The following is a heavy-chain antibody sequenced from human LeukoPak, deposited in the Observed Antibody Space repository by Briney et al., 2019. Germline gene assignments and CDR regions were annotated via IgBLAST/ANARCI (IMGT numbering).Heavy chain of an antibody. Sequence: GGSLRLSCAASGFTVSSNYMSWVRQAPGKGLEWVSSISSSSSYIYYADSVKGRFTISRDNAKNSLYLQMNSLRAEDTAVYYCARDRSSSWFDYWGQGTLVTVSS. D-gene: IGHD6-13*01. CDR3: ARDRSSSWFDY. J-gene: IGHJ4*02. CDR2: ISSSSSYI. CDR1: GFTVSSNY. V-gene: IGHV3-21*01.